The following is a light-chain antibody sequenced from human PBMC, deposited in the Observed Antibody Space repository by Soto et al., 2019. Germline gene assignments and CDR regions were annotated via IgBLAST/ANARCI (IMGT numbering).Light chain of an antibody. CDR3: QKYNNWPLT. CDR2: GAS. V-gene: IGKV3-15*01. J-gene: IGKJ4*01. CDR1: QSVSSN. Sequence: ERVMTQSPATLSVSPGERATLSCMASQSVSSNLAWYKQKPGQAPRLLIYGASTRATGIPARFSGSGSGTEFTLIISSLQSEDFAVYYCQKYNNWPLTFGGGTKVEIK.